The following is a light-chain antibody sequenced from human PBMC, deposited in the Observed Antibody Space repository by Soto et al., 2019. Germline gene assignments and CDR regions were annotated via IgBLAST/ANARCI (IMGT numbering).Light chain of an antibody. J-gene: IGKJ1*01. CDR1: QSISTS. CDR3: QQSSTTRWT. CDR2: AAS. Sequence: DIQMTQSPSSLSASLGARVTISCRASQSISTSLNWYQQRPGKAPQLLIFAASSLQSGVPSRFSGSGSGTDFTLSIRNLQPQDFATYYCQQSSTTRWTFGQGTKVEVK. V-gene: IGKV1-39*01.